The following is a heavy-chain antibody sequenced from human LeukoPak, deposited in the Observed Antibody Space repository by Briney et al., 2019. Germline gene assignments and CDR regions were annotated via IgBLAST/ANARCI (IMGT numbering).Heavy chain of an antibody. CDR3: ARGCPSTLGDWFDP. J-gene: IGHJ5*02. D-gene: IGHD2-8*01. Sequence: GGSLRLSCAASGFTFSSYSMNWVRQAPGKGLEWVSSISSSSSYIYYADSVEGRFTISRDNAKNSLYLQMNSLRAEDTAVYYCARGCPSTLGDWFDPWGQGTLVTVSS. CDR2: ISSSSSYI. CDR1: GFTFSSYS. V-gene: IGHV3-21*01.